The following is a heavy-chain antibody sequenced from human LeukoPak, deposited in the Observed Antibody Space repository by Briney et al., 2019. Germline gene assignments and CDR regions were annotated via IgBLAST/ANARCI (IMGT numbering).Heavy chain of an antibody. V-gene: IGHV1-2*02. CDR1: GYTFPGYY. J-gene: IGHJ5*02. Sequence: ASVKVSCKASGYTFPGYYIHWVRQAPGQGLEWMGWINPNSGGTNYAQRFQGRVTMARDMSITTAYMELNSLRSDDTAVYYCAKDPEWFGELTPMAHFDPWGQGTLVTVSS. CDR3: AKDPEWFGELTPMAHFDP. D-gene: IGHD3-10*01. CDR2: INPNSGGT.